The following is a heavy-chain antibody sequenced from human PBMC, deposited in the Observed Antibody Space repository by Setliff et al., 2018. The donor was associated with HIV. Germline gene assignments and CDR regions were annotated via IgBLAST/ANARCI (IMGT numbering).Heavy chain of an antibody. D-gene: IGHD2-15*01. CDR1: GFSFSTYG. CDR2: IKQDGSEK. CDR3: ARDATRGGDMDV. Sequence: GSLRLSCAASGFSFSTYGMHWVRQAPGEGLEWVANIKQDGSEKYYVDSVRGRFTISRDNAKNSLYLQMNSLRAEDTAVYYCARDATRGGDMDVWAKGTTVTVSS. V-gene: IGHV3-7*01. J-gene: IGHJ6*03.